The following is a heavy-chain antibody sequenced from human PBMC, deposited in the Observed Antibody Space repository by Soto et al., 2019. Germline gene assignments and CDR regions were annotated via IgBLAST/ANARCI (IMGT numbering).Heavy chain of an antibody. Sequence: PGESLKISCKGSGYSFTSYWISWVRQMPGKGLEWMGRIDPSDSYTNYSPSFQGHVTISADKSISTAYLQWSSLKASDTAMYYCASTTVPPYGMDVWGQGTTVTVSS. CDR3: ASTTVPPYGMDV. D-gene: IGHD4-4*01. V-gene: IGHV5-10-1*01. CDR1: GYSFTSYW. CDR2: IDPSDSYT. J-gene: IGHJ6*02.